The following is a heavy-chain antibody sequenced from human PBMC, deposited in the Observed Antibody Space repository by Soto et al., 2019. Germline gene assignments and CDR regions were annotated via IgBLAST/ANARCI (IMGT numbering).Heavy chain of an antibody. D-gene: IGHD1-1*01. V-gene: IGHV4-59*01. CDR1: GDSLSTYY. J-gene: IGHJ4*02. CDR2: VYDSGNT. Sequence: PSDTLSLTCTVSGDSLSTYYWSWIRQPPGKGLEWIGYVYDSGNTNYNPSLESRVTISVDTSKNQFSLRLKSVTAADTAVYFCSRDVPTGLGTFDYWGQGTLVTVS. CDR3: SRDVPTGLGTFDY.